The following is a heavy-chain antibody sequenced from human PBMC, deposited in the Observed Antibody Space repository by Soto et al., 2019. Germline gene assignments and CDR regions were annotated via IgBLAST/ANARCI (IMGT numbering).Heavy chain of an antibody. Sequence: SETLSLTCAVSGYSISSSNWWGWIRQPPGKGLEWIGYIYYSGTTYYNPSLKSRVTMSVDTSKNQFSLKLTSVTAVDTAVYYCATQGEMATINSYYYGMDIWGQGTTVTVSS. J-gene: IGHJ6*02. CDR1: GYSISSSNW. V-gene: IGHV4-28*01. D-gene: IGHD1-26*01. CDR2: IYYSGTT. CDR3: ATQGEMATINSYYYGMDI.